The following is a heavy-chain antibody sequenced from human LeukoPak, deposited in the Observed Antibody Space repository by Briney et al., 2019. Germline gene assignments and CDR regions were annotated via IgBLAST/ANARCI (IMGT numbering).Heavy chain of an antibody. CDR2: IYYSGST. D-gene: IGHD3-9*01. J-gene: IGHJ3*02. V-gene: IGHV4-59*01. CDR1: GGSISSYY. Sequence: SETLSLTRTVSGGSISSYYWSWIRQPPGKGLEWIGYIYYSGSTNYNPSLKSRVTISVDTSKNQFSLKLSSVTAADTAVYYCARAVSSYFDWNYDAFDIWGQGTMVTVSS. CDR3: ARAVSSYFDWNYDAFDI.